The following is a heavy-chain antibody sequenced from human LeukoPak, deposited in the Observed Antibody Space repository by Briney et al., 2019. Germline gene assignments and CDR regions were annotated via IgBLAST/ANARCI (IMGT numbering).Heavy chain of an antibody. J-gene: IGHJ4*02. CDR3: ARRFRD. CDR1: GLTFSGFE. D-gene: IGHD5-24*01. CDR2: IRGDGTTK. Sequence: GGSLRLSCVGSGLTFSGFEMNWVRQAPGKGLEWVSHIRGDGTTKSYADSVKGRFTISRDNAKNSLYLQMNSLRAEDTAIYYCARRFRDWGRGTLVTVSS. V-gene: IGHV3-48*03.